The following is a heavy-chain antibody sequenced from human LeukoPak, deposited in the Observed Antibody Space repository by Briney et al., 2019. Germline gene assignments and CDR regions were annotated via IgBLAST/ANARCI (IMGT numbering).Heavy chain of an antibody. V-gene: IGHV1-69*05. J-gene: IGHJ5*02. CDR3: ARVVDIVVVPAATYNWFDP. CDR1: GGTFSSYA. D-gene: IGHD2-2*03. Sequence: ASVKVSCKASGGTFSSYAISWVRQAPGQGLEWMGGIIPIFGTANYAQKFQGRVTITTDEFMSTAYMELSSLRSEDTAVYYCARVVDIVVVPAATYNWFDPWGQGTLVTVSS. CDR2: IIPIFGTA.